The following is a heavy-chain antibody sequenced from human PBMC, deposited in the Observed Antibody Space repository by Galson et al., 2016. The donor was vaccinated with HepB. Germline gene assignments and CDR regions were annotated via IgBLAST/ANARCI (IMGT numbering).Heavy chain of an antibody. Sequence: QSGAEVTKPGESLRISCKVSGYNFANYWIIWVRQMAGKGLEWMGRIDPTDSYTSYSPSFQGHVAISVDKSISTAYLQWGSLKASDTAVYYCARRGQSCPDGVCSGYYYQFLDVWGKATTVTV. D-gene: IGHD2-8*01. CDR3: ARRGQSCPDGVCSGYYYQFLDV. CDR1: GYNFANYW. CDR2: IDPTDSYT. J-gene: IGHJ6*03. V-gene: IGHV5-10-1*01.